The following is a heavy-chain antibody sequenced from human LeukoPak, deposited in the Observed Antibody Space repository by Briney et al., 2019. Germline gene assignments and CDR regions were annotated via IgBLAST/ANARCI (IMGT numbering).Heavy chain of an antibody. V-gene: IGHV1-58*01. D-gene: IGHD3-22*01. CDR3: AADPWGIVVVSNFGY. Sequence: SVKVSCKASGFTFTSSAVQWVRQARGQRLEWIGWIVVGSGNTNYAQKFQERVTITRDMSTSTAYMELSSLRSEDTAVYYCAADPWGIVVVSNFGYWGQGTLVTVSS. CDR1: GFTFTSSA. J-gene: IGHJ4*02. CDR2: IVVGSGNT.